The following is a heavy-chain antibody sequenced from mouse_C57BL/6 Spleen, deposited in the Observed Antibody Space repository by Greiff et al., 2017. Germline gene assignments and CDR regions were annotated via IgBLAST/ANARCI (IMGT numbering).Heavy chain of an antibody. D-gene: IGHD2-4*01. CDR2: ISSGSSTI. J-gene: IGHJ2*01. CDR3: ATMEDYDHYFED. CDR1: GFTFSDYG. Sequence: EVKLVESGGGLVKPGGSLKLSCAASGFTFSDYGMHWVRQAPEKGLEWVAYISSGSSTIYYADTVKGRCTISRDNDKNTLFLQMTSRRSEDTAMYYCATMEDYDHYFEDWGQGTTLTVSS. V-gene: IGHV5-17*01.